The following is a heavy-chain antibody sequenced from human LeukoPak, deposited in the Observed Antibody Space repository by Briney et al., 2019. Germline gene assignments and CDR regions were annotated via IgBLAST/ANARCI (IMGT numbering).Heavy chain of an antibody. J-gene: IGHJ4*02. CDR2: IYYSGST. CDR1: GGSISGYY. V-gene: IGHV4-31*03. D-gene: IGHD3-9*01. Sequence: PSETLSLTCTVSGGSISGYYWSWLRQHPGKGLEWIGYIYYSGSTYYHPSLKSRVTISADTSENQFSLNLSSVTAADTAVYYCARASTIFRTFDYWGQGILVTVSS. CDR3: ARASTIFRTFDY.